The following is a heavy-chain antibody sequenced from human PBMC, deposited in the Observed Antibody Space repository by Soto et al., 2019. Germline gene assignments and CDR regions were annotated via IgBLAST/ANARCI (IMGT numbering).Heavy chain of an antibody. CDR2: IHSDGSST. CDR1: GFTFSSYW. Sequence: EVQLVESGGGLVQPGGSLRLSCAASGFTFSSYWMHWVRQAPGKGLVWVSRIHSDGSSTSYADSVKGRFTISTDNAKKPLYLQMNSLRAEATAVYYCASASYGGGACYALPFDNWGQGSLVTVSS. V-gene: IGHV3-74*01. CDR3: ASASYGGGACYALPFDN. J-gene: IGHJ4*02. D-gene: IGHD2-21*02.